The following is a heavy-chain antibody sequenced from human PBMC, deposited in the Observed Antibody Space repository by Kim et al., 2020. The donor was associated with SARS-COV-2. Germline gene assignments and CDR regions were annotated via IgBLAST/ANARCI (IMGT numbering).Heavy chain of an antibody. CDR1: GFTFDDYA. D-gene: IGHD6-19*01. CDR2: ISWNSGSI. Sequence: GGSLRLSCAASGFTFDDYAMHWVRQAPGKGLEWVSGISWNSGSIGYADSVKGRFTISRDNAKNSLYLQMNSLRAEDTALYYCAKDRGGSGWVRYYFDYWGQGTLVTVSS. V-gene: IGHV3-9*01. J-gene: IGHJ4*02. CDR3: AKDRGGSGWVRYYFDY.